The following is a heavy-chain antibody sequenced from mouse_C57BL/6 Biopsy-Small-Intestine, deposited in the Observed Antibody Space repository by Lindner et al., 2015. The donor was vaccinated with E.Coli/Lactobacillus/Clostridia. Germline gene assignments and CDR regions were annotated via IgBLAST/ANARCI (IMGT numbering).Heavy chain of an antibody. CDR2: IDPYNGAT. V-gene: IGHV1S135*01. CDR3: ARSKDYDYPDY. CDR1: GYSFTGYN. D-gene: IGHD2-4*01. J-gene: IGHJ2*01. Sequence: VQLQESGPELVKPGASVKMSCKASGYSFTGYNMYWVRQSHGKSLEWIGYIDPYNGATSYNQKFKGKATLTVDKSSSTAYMQLNSLTSEDSAVYYCARSKDYDYPDYWGQGTTLTVSS.